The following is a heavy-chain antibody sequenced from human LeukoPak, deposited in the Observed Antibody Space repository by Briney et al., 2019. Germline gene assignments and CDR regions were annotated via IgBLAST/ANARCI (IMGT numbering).Heavy chain of an antibody. D-gene: IGHD1-1*01. CDR1: GFTFSRYG. J-gene: IGHJ5*02. CDR2: ISYDASNK. Sequence: GRSLRLSCAASGFTFSRYGMHWVRQTPGKGLEWVAVISYDASNKYYADSVKGRFTISRDNSKNTLYLQMNSLRAEDTAVYYCARDGSGWNDASGGTTRNPFRPWFDPWGQGTLVTVSS. V-gene: IGHV3-30*03. CDR3: ARDGSGWNDASGGTTRNPFRPWFDP.